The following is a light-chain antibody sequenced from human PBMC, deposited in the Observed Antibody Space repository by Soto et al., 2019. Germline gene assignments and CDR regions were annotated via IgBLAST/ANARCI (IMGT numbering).Light chain of an antibody. V-gene: IGKV3-11*01. Sequence: ELVLTPYRSTLSLSPEERATLSCRTSQSVDSRLAWYQHKPGQAPRLLIYGASNRATGIPARFSGSGSGTDFTLTISRLEPEDFAVYYCQQRSNWPITFGQGTRLEIK. CDR3: QQRSNWPIT. CDR2: GAS. CDR1: QSVDSR. J-gene: IGKJ5*01.